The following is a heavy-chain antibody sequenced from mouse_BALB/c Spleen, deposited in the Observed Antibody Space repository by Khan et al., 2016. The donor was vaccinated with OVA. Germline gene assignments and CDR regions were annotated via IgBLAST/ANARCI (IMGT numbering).Heavy chain of an antibody. CDR1: GFTFSDYY. Sequence: EVELVESGGGLVKPGGSLKLSSAASGFTFSDYYMYWVRQTPEKRLEWVATISDGGSYTYYLDSVKGRFTISRDDAKNNLYLQMNSLKSEDTALYYCARGFYGNPFAYWGQGTLVTVSA. CDR3: ARGFYGNPFAY. D-gene: IGHD2-1*01. CDR2: ISDGGSYT. J-gene: IGHJ3*01. V-gene: IGHV5-4*02.